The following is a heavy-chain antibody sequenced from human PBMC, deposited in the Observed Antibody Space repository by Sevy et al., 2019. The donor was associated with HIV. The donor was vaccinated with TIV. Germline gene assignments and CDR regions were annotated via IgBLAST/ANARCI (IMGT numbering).Heavy chain of an antibody. CDR1: GFSLNSFW. Sequence: GGSLRLSCAASGFSLNSFWMNWVRQTPGKGLKWVANINHNGSVTYYVDSVKGRFTISRDYSRNLLYLQMTSLRVEDTAFYYCGRAVATNGSCWGQRTLVTVSS. V-gene: IGHV3-7*01. D-gene: IGHD2-15*01. J-gene: IGHJ4*02. CDR2: INHNGSVT. CDR3: GRAVATNGSC.